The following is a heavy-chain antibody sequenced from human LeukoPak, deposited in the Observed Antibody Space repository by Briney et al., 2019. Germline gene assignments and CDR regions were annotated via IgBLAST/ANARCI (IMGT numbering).Heavy chain of an antibody. D-gene: IGHD1-26*01. Sequence: ASVKVSCKASGYTFTGYYMHWVRQAPGQGLEWMGCVNPNSGDTNYAQKFQGSVTMTRDTSISTVYMELSRLRSDDTAVYYCARASGSYWWFDSWGQGTLVTVSS. CDR2: VNPNSGDT. V-gene: IGHV1-2*02. J-gene: IGHJ5*01. CDR3: ARASGSYWWFDS. CDR1: GYTFTGYY.